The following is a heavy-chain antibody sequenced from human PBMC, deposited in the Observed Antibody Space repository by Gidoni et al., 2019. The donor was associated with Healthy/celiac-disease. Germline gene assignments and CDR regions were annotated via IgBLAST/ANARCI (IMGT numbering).Heavy chain of an antibody. J-gene: IGHJ4*02. CDR2: IYPGDSDT. D-gene: IGHD1-26*01. V-gene: IGHV5-51*01. Sequence: EVQLVQSGAAVTKPGESLKTSCKGSGSGVTSSWTGWVSQMPGKVLEWMGIIYPGDSDTRYSPSFQGQVTISADKSISTAYLQWSSLKASDTAMYDWARSKWEPRDFDYWGQGTLVTVSS. CDR1: GSGVTSSW. CDR3: ARSKWEPRDFDY.